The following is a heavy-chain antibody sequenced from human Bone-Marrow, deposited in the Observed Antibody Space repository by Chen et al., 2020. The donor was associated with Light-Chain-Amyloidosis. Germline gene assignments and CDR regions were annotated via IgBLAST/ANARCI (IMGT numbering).Heavy chain of an antibody. D-gene: IGHD5-12*01. V-gene: IGHV3-21*01. Sequence: EVQLVESGGGLVKPGGSLRLTCAASGFTFSDHIMHWVRQAPGKGLDWVSSVTSSSSFMYDADSVKGRFSISRDNAKSSLYLQMNSLRAEDTAVYYCAREGGYTSKLDYWGQGTLVTVSS. CDR1: GFTFSDHI. J-gene: IGHJ4*02. CDR2: VTSSSSFM. CDR3: AREGGYTSKLDY.